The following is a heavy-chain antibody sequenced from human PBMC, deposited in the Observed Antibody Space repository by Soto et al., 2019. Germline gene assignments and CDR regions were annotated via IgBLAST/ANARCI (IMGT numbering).Heavy chain of an antibody. CDR3: ARVRGNQLLGWFDP. D-gene: IGHD2-2*01. J-gene: IGHJ5*02. Sequence: QVQLQESGPGLVKPSQTLSLTCTVSGGSISSGGYYWSWIRQHPGKGLEWIGYIYHRGTTYYNPPRNRRVTLPVDTAKSQISLQLTSVTAAHTAVYGCARVRGNQLLGWFDPWGQGTLVTFSA. V-gene: IGHV4-31*03. CDR1: GGSISSGGYY. CDR2: IYHRGTT.